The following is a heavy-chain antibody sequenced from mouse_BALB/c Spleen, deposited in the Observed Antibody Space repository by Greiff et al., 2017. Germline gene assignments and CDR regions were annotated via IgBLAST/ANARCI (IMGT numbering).Heavy chain of an antibody. CDR1: GYTFTSYW. CDR2: IAPGSGST. Sequence: DLVKPGASVKLSCKASGYTFTSYWINWIKQRPGQGLEWIGRIAPGSGSTYYNEMFKGKATLTVDTSSSTAYIQLSSLSSEDSAVYFCARDGPIYYDYDGGPAWFAYWGQGTLVTVSA. V-gene: IGHV1S41*01. J-gene: IGHJ3*01. CDR3: ARDGPIYYDYDGGPAWFAY. D-gene: IGHD2-4*01.